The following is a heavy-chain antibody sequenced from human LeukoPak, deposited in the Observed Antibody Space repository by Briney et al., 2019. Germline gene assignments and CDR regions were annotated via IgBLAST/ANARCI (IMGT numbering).Heavy chain of an antibody. J-gene: IGHJ5*02. CDR2: IYYSGGT. CDR3: ARDPGDSSGYYLGWFDP. D-gene: IGHD3-22*01. Sequence: SETLSLTCTVSGGSISSGGYYWSWIRQHPGKGLEWIGYIYYSGGTYYNPSLKSRVTISVDTSKNQFSLKLSSVTAADTAVYYCARDPGDSSGYYLGWFDPWGQGTLVTVSS. V-gene: IGHV4-31*03. CDR1: GGSISSGGYY.